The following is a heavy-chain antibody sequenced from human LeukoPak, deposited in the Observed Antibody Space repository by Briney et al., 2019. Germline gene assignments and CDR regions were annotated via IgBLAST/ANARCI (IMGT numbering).Heavy chain of an antibody. CDR3: AKDQGSGLGSYSWGYFDC. J-gene: IGHJ4*02. Sequence: GGSLRLSCAASGFTFSDYYMSWIRQAPGKGLEWVSYISSSGNSTYYSDSVRGRFTISRDNAKNSLHLQMNSLRAEDTAVYYCAKDQGSGLGSYSWGYFDCWGQGTLVTVSS. CDR2: ISSSGNST. D-gene: IGHD3-10*01. CDR1: GFTFSDYY. V-gene: IGHV3-11*04.